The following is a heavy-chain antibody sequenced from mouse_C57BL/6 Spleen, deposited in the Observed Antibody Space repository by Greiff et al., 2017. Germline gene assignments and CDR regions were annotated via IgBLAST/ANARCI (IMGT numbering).Heavy chain of an antibody. D-gene: IGHD2-5*01. J-gene: IGHJ2*01. CDR3: ARRGSNYDFDY. V-gene: IGHV5-12*01. CDR2: ISNGGGST. CDR1: GFTFSDYY. Sequence: VQLKESGGGLVQPGGSLKLSCAASGFTFSDYYMYWVRQTPEKRLEWVAYISNGGGSTYYPDTVKGRFTISRDNAKNTLYLQMSRLKSEDTAMYYCARRGSNYDFDYWGQGTTLTVSS.